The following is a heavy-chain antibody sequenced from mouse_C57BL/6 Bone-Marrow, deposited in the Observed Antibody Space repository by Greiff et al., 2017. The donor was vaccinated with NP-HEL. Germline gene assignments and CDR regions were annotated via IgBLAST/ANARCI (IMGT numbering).Heavy chain of an antibody. CDR3: TRNWDDCWAFFDY. D-gene: IGHD4-1*01. V-gene: IGHV1-5*01. CDR1: GYTFTSYW. Sequence: EVKVEESGTVLARPGASVKMSCKTSGYTFTSYWMHWVKQRPGQGLEWIGAIYPGNSDTSYNQKFKGKAKLTAVTSASTAYMELSSLTNEDSAVYYCTRNWDDCWAFFDYWGQGTTLTVSS. J-gene: IGHJ2*01. CDR2: IYPGNSDT.